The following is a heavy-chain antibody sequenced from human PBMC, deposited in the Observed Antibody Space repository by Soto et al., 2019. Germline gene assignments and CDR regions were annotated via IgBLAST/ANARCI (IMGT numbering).Heavy chain of an antibody. V-gene: IGHV3-11*01. CDR2: IDTSGTKI. CDR1: GYTFGDYY. J-gene: IGHJ4*02. Sequence: GGSLRLSCAASGYTFGDYYMSWIRQAPGKGLEWISYIDTSGTKIYYADSVKGRFTITRDNAKNSLYLEMNSLRDEDTAVYYCASHYDMWSGYLSPVDYWGQGTLVTVSS. D-gene: IGHD3-3*01. CDR3: ASHYDMWSGYLSPVDY.